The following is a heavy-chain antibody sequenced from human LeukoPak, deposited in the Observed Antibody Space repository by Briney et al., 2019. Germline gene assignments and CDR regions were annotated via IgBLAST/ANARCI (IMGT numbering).Heavy chain of an antibody. CDR2: IWYDGSNK. CDR1: GFTFSSYG. J-gene: IGHJ4*02. V-gene: IGHV3-33*01. CDR3: ARGQIMTFFDY. Sequence: GRSLRLSCAASGFTFSSYGMHWVRQAPGKGLEWVAVIWYDGSNKYYADSVKGRFTISRDNSKNTLYLQMNSLRAEDTAVYYCARGQIMTFFDYWGQGTLVTVSS. D-gene: IGHD2-21*02.